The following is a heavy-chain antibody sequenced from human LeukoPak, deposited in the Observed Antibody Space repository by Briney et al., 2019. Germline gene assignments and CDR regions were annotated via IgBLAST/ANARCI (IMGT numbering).Heavy chain of an antibody. V-gene: IGHV1-2*02. CDR3: ARGGWFDP. CDR1: GYTFXXYY. CDR2: INPNSGGT. J-gene: IGHJ5*02. Sequence: SVKVSCXAXGYTFXXYYMHWVRQAPGQGLEWMGWINPNSGGTNYAQKFQGRVTMTRDTSISTAYMELSRLRSDDTAVYYCARGGWFDPWGQGTLVTVSS.